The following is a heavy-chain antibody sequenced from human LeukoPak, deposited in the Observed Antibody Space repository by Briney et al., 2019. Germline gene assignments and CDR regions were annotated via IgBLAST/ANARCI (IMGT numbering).Heavy chain of an antibody. J-gene: IGHJ4*02. V-gene: IGHV3-23*01. Sequence: GGSLRLSCAASGITFRSYAMSWVRQARGKGLEWVSAINGDGGSTYYADSVKGRFTVSRDNSNNTLFLQMNSLRVEDTAVYYCAKWGAQSGSYRVVDCWGRGTLVTVSS. CDR2: INGDGGST. CDR1: GITFRSYA. CDR3: AKWGAQSGSYRVVDC. D-gene: IGHD3-10*01.